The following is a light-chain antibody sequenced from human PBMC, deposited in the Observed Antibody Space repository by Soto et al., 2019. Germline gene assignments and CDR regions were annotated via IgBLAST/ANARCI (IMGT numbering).Light chain of an antibody. J-gene: IGLJ1*01. V-gene: IGLV2-11*01. CDR2: DVS. CDR3: CSYAGSYGV. Sequence: YPGQSVTISCTGTSSDVGGYNYVSWYQQHPGKAPKLMIYDVSKRPSGVPDRFSGSKSGNMASLTISGLQAEDEADYYCCSYAGSYGVFGTGTKVTVL. CDR1: SSDVGGYNY.